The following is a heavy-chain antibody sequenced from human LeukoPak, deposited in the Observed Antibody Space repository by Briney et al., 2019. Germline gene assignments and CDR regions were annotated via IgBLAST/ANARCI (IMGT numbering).Heavy chain of an antibody. CDR2: IYYSGST. CDR3: ARVFGSSWSYYFDY. D-gene: IGHD6-13*01. V-gene: IGHV4-39*07. CDR1: GGSISSSSYY. J-gene: IGHJ4*02. Sequence: SETLSLTCTVSGGSISSSSYYWGWIRQPPGKGLEWIGSIYYSGSTYYNPSLKSRVTISVDTSKNQFSLKLSSVTAADTAVYYCARVFGSSWSYYFDYWGQGTLVTVSS.